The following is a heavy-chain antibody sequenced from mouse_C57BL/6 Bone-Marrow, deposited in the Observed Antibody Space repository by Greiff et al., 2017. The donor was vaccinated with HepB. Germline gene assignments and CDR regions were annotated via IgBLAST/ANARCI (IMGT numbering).Heavy chain of an antibody. D-gene: IGHD1-1*01. V-gene: IGHV1-26*01. CDR3: ARQDYGSSWNY. J-gene: IGHJ2*01. CDR1: GYTFTDYY. Sequence: VQLQQSGPELVKPGASVKISCKASGYTFTDYYMNWVKQSHGKSLEWIGDINPNNGGTSYNQKFKGKATLTVDKSSSTAYMELRSLTSEDSAVYYCARQDYGSSWNYWGQGTTLTVSS. CDR2: INPNNGGT.